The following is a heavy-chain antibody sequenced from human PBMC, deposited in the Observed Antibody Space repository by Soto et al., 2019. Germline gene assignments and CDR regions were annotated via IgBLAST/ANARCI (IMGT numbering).Heavy chain of an antibody. J-gene: IGHJ4*02. V-gene: IGHV3-53*01. CDR1: GFTVSSNY. Sequence: GGSLRLSCAASGFTVSSNYMSWVRQAPGKGLECVSVLYSDGFTFYHDSVKGRFTISRDNSRNTLDLQMNSLRAEDTAVYYCARPNYNILTGYYHFDFWGLGTLVTVSS. D-gene: IGHD3-9*01. CDR2: LYSDGFT. CDR3: ARPNYNILTGYYHFDF.